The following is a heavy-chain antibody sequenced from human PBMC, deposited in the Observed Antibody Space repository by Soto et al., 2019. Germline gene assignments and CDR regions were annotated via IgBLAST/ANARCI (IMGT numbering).Heavy chain of an antibody. Sequence: SQTLSLTCAISGDSFSSNSAAWNWTRQSPSRGLEWLGRTYYRSKWYNDYAVSVKSRITINPDTSKNQFSLQLNSVTPEDTAVYYCARARAIAAAGTRTYYYCMDVCGQGTTVA. D-gene: IGHD6-13*01. CDR2: TYYRSKWYN. V-gene: IGHV6-1*01. CDR1: GDSFSSNSAA. CDR3: ARARAIAAAGTRTYYYCMDV. J-gene: IGHJ6*02.